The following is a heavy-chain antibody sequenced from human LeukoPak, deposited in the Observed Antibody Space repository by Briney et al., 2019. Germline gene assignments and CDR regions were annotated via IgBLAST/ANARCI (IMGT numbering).Heavy chain of an antibody. J-gene: IGHJ4*02. CDR2: INHSGST. CDR1: GGSFSGYY. V-gene: IGHV4-34*01. D-gene: IGHD5-18*01. Sequence: SETLSLTCAVYGGSFSGYYWSWIRQPPGKGLEWIGEINHSGSTYYNPSLKSRVTISVDTSKNQFSLKLSSVTAADTAVYYCARVRRGYSYGYVDYWGQGTLVTVSS. CDR3: ARVRRGYSYGYVDY.